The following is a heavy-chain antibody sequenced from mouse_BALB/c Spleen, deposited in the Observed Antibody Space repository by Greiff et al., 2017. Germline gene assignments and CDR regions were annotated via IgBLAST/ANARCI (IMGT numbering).Heavy chain of an antibody. CDR2: IYPGGGYT. CDR3: ARVTTVPSMDY. D-gene: IGHD1-1*01. V-gene: IGHV1-63*02. J-gene: IGHJ4*01. CDR1: GYTFTNYW. Sequence: VQLQESGAELVRPGTSVKISCKASGYTFTNYWLGWVKQRPGHGLEWIGDIYPGGGYTNYNEKFKGKATLTADTSSSTAYMQLSSLTSEDSAVYFCARVTTVPSMDYWGQGTSVTVSS.